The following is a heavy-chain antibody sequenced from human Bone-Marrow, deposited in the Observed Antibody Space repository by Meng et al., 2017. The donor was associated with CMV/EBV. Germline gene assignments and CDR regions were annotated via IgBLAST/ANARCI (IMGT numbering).Heavy chain of an antibody. V-gene: IGHV1-2*02. CDR3: ASLRTSTAAHDY. D-gene: IGHD6-13*01. CDR2: INPNSGGT. Sequence: ASVKVSCKASGYTFTGYYMHWVRQAPGQGLEWMGWINPNSGGTNYAQKFQGRVTMTRDTSISTAYMELSRLRSDDTAVYYCASLRTSTAAHDYWGQRTLVTVSS. CDR1: GYTFTGYY. J-gene: IGHJ4*02.